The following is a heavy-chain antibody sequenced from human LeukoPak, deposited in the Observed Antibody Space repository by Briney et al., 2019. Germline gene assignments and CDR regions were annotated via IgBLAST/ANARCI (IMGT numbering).Heavy chain of an antibody. J-gene: IGHJ4*02. V-gene: IGHV3-30*01. Sequence: GRSLRLSCAASGFTFSSYAMHWVRQAPGKGLEWVAVISYDGSNKYYADSVKGRFTISRDNSKKTLYLQMNSLRAEDTAVYYCARDKSRIAAAGHALDYWGQGTLVTVSS. CDR1: GFTFSSYA. CDR3: ARDKSRIAAAGHALDY. CDR2: ISYDGSNK. D-gene: IGHD6-13*01.